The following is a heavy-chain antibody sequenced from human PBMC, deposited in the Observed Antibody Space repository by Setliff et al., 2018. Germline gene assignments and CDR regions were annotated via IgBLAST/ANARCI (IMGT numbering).Heavy chain of an antibody. CDR3: GPGGKGLLEN. CDR1: GFSFSDYS. J-gene: IGHJ4*02. V-gene: IGHV3-21*01. D-gene: IGHD3-10*01. CDR2: ISSSSTYI. Sequence: NPGGSLRLSCAASGFSFSDYSMNWVRQAPGKGLEWVSSISSSSTYIFYADSVRGRFTVSRDNAKNSLYLQMNSLRAEDTAIYYCGPGGKGLLENWGQGTLVTVSS.